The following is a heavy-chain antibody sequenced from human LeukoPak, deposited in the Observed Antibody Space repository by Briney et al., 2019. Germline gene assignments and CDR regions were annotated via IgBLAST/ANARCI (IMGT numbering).Heavy chain of an antibody. D-gene: IGHD1-20*01. Sequence: PGGSLRLSCAASGFTFSSYAMSWVRQAPRKGLEWVSSISSSSSYIYYADSVKGRFTISRDSAKNSLYLQMNSLRAEDTAVYYCARATSYNNWNDHDDGYFDYWGQGTLVTVSS. CDR1: GFTFSSYA. V-gene: IGHV3-21*01. CDR3: ARATSYNNWNDHDDGYFDY. CDR2: ISSSSSYI. J-gene: IGHJ4*02.